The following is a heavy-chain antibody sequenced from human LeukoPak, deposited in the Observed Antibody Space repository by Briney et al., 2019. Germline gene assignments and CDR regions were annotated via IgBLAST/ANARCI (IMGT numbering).Heavy chain of an antibody. CDR2: IKQDGSEK. CDR3: ARVGGWLLRAFDI. D-gene: IGHD5-24*01. J-gene: IGHJ3*02. V-gene: IGHV3-7*01. Sequence: QAGGSLRLSCAASGFTFSSYRMSWVRQAPGKGLEWVANIKQDGSEKYYVDSVKGRFTISRDNAKNSLYLQMTSLRAEDTAVYYCARVGGWLLRAFDIWGQGTMVTVSS. CDR1: GFTFSSYR.